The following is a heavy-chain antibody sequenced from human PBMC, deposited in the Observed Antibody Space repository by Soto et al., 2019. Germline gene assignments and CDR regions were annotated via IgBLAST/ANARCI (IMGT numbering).Heavy chain of an antibody. Sequence: QVQLVESGGGVVQPGRSLRLSCAASGFTFSSYHMHWVRQAPGKGLEWVAVIWNDGSNKYYADSVKGRFTISRDNSKTTLWRQMNSLRVEDTAVYYCARIGSWALNFDYWGQGTLVNVSS. V-gene: IGHV3-33*01. CDR3: ARIGSWALNFDY. D-gene: IGHD6-13*01. CDR2: IWNDGSNK. J-gene: IGHJ4*02. CDR1: GFTFSSYH.